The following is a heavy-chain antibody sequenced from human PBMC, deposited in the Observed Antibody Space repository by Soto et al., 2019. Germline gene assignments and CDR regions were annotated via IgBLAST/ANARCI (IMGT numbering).Heavy chain of an antibody. Sequence: GASVKVSCKASGGTFSSYAISWVRQAPGQGLEWMGGIIPIFGTANYAQKFQGRVTITADESTSTAYMELSSLRSEDTAVYYCARTPYSGSVEYYYYGMDVWGQGTTVTVSS. V-gene: IGHV1-69*13. CDR2: IIPIFGTA. J-gene: IGHJ6*02. CDR1: GGTFSSYA. D-gene: IGHD3-10*01. CDR3: ARTPYSGSVEYYYYGMDV.